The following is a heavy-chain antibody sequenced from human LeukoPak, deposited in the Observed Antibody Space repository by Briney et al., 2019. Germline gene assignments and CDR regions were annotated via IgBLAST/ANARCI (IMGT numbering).Heavy chain of an antibody. V-gene: IGHV4-61*02. CDR1: GGSMSSGSYY. CDR2: SYSSGST. Sequence: SEPLSLTCTVPGGSMSSGSYYWSWIRQPAGKGLEWIGRSYSSGSTNYHPSLKSRVTISVDTSKNQFSLKLSSVTAADTAMYYCARDPGGAVFDIWGQGTMVTVSS. J-gene: IGHJ3*02. D-gene: IGHD1-26*01. CDR3: ARDPGGAVFDI.